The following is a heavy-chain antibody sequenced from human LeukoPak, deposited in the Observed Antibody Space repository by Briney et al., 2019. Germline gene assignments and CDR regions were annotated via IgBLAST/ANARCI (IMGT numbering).Heavy chain of an antibody. Sequence: SETLSLTCTVSGGSISSYYWSWIRQPAGKGLEWIGRIYTSGSTNYNPSLKSRVTMSVDTSKNQFSLKLSSVTAADTAVYYCARDPAKLGDYYGMDVWGQGTTVTVSS. CDR2: IYTSGST. CDR1: GGSISSYY. D-gene: IGHD7-27*01. CDR3: ARDPAKLGDYYGMDV. J-gene: IGHJ6*02. V-gene: IGHV4-4*07.